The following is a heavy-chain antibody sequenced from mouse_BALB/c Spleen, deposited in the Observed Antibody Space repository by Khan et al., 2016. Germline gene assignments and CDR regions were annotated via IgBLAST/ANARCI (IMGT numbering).Heavy chain of an antibody. V-gene: IGHV4-1*02. CDR1: GFDFSRYW. Sequence: EVKLLESGGGLVQPGGSLKLSCVASGFDFSRYWMSWVRQAPGKGLEWIGEINPDSSTINYTPSLKDKFIISRDNAKNPLYLQMRKVRSEDTALYDCARRHDYGRFAYWGQGTLVTVSA. CDR2: INPDSSTI. D-gene: IGHD1-2*01. J-gene: IGHJ3*01. CDR3: ARRHDYGRFAY.